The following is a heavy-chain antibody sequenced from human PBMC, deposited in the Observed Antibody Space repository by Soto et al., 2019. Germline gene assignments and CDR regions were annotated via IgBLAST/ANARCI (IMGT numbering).Heavy chain of an antibody. CDR1: GFTFDDYA. Sequence: EVQLVESGGGLVQPGRSLRLSCAASGFTFDDYAMHWVRQAPGKGLEWVSGISWNSGSIGYVDSVKGRFTISRDNAKNSLYLQMNSLRPEDTALYYCAKLVAGSHFDYWGQGTLVSVSS. J-gene: IGHJ4*02. CDR3: AKLVAGSHFDY. D-gene: IGHD6-19*01. CDR2: ISWNSGSI. V-gene: IGHV3-9*01.